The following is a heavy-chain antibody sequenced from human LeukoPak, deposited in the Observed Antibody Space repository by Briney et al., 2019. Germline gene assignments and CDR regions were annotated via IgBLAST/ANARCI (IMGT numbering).Heavy chain of an antibody. CDR2: IYSGGTT. CDR1: GFTVSSNY. D-gene: IGHD1-26*01. CDR3: ARWDSAGTSKYYFDY. J-gene: IGHJ4*02. V-gene: IGHV3-53*01. Sequence: GGSLRLSCAVSGFTVSSNYMSWVRQAPGKGLEWVSIIYSGGTTYYADSVEGRFTISRDNSKNTLYLQMNGLRADDTAVYFCARWDSAGTSKYYFDYWGQGTLVTVSP.